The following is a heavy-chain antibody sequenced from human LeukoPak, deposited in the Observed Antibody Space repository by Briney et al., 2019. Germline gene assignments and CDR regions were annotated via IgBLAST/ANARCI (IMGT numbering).Heavy chain of an antibody. J-gene: IGHJ5*02. Sequence: ASVKVSCKASGYTFTSYDINWVRQATGQGLEWMGWMNPNSGNIGYAQKFQGRVTMTRNTSISTAYMELSSLRSEDTAVYYCARGPRRIVRFDPWGQGTLVTVSS. CDR3: ARGPRRIVRFDP. CDR1: GYTFTSYD. V-gene: IGHV1-8*01. CDR2: MNPNSGNI. D-gene: IGHD3-16*02.